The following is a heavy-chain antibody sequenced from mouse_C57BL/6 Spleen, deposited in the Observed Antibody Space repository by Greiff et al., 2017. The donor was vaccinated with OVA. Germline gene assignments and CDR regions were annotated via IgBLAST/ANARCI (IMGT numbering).Heavy chain of an antibody. D-gene: IGHD3-2*02. CDR1: GFTFSSYG. V-gene: IGHV5-6*01. Sequence: EVNLVESGGDLVKPGGSLKLSCAASGFTFSSYGMSWVRQTPDKRLEWVATISSGGSYTYYPDSVKGRFTISRDNAKNTLYLQMSSLKSEDTAMYYCAREDCSGYGFACWGQGTLVTVAA. CDR2: ISSGGSYT. CDR3: AREDCSGYGFAC. J-gene: IGHJ3*01.